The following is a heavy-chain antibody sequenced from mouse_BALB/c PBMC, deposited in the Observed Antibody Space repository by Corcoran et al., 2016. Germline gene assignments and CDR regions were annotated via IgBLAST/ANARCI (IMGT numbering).Heavy chain of an antibody. CDR2: INTYTGEP. Sequence: QIELVQSGPELKKPGETVKISCKASGYTFTNYGMNWVKQAPGKGLKWMGWINTYTGEPTYADDFKGRFAFSLETSASTAYLQLNNLKNEDTATYFCTREPYAMDFWGQGTSVTVSS. V-gene: IGHV9-3-1*01. CDR3: TREPYAMDF. J-gene: IGHJ4*01. CDR1: GYTFTNYG.